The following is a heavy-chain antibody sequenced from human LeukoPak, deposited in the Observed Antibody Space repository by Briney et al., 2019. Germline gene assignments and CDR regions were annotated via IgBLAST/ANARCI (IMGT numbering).Heavy chain of an antibody. CDR1: GGSISSGGYY. CDR2: IYYSGST. V-gene: IGHV4-31*03. CDR3: ARGSYYYDSSGDY. J-gene: IGHJ4*02. D-gene: IGHD3-22*01. Sequence: SETLSLTCTVSGGSISSGGYYWSWIRQHPGKGLEWIGYIYYSGSTYYNPSLKSRVTISVDTSKNQFSLKLSSVTAADTAVYYCARGSYYYDSSGDYWGQGTLVTVSS.